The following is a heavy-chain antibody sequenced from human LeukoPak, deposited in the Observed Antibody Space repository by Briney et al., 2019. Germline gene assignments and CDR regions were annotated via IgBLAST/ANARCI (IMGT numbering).Heavy chain of an antibody. CDR2: IYYSGST. J-gene: IGHJ5*02. V-gene: IGHV4-30-4*08. CDR3: ARTLDLVNWFDP. D-gene: IGHD2-2*01. Sequence: PSETLSLTCTVSGGSISSGDYYWSWIRQPPGKGLEWIGYIYYSGSTYYNPSLKSRVTISVDTSKNQFSPKLSSVTAADTAVYYCARTLDLVNWFDPWGQGTLVTVSS. CDR1: GGSISSGDYY.